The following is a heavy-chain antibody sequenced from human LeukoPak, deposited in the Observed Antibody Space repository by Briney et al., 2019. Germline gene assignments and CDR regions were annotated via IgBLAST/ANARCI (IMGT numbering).Heavy chain of an antibody. CDR2: IYSGGST. D-gene: IGHD2-2*01. J-gene: IGHJ6*02. CDR1: GFTFSSYA. CDR3: ARDLPPAPWNGMDV. V-gene: IGHV3-53*01. Sequence: GGSLRLSCAASGFTFSSYAMSWVRQAPGKGLEWVSVIYSGGSTYYADSVKGRFTISRDNSKNTLYHQMNSLRPEDTAVYYCARDLPPAPWNGMDVWGQGTTVTVSS.